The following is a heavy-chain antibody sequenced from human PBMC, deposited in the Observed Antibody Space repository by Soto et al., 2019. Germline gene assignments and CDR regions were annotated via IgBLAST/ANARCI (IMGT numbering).Heavy chain of an antibody. Sequence: XTLSLACAVYGGSISGYYWSWIRQPPGKGLEWIGEINHSGSTNYNPSLKSRVTISVDKSKNQFSLKLSSVTAADTAVSHCARGITMVRGVIIGLRDYYYGMDVWGQGTTVTVSS. V-gene: IGHV4-34*01. CDR1: GGSISGYY. J-gene: IGHJ6*02. D-gene: IGHD3-10*01. CDR2: INHSGST. CDR3: ARGITMVRGVIIGLRDYYYGMDV.